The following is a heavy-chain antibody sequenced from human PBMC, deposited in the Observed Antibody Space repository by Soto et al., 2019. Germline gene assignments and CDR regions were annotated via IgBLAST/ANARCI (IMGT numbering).Heavy chain of an antibody. J-gene: IGHJ2*01. CDR3: ASSPPPTVTMYSRYFDL. CDR1: GGTFSSYA. Sequence: QVQLVQSGAEVKKPGSSVKVSCKASGGTFSSYAINWVRQAPGQGLEWMGGIIPIFGTANYAQKFQGRVTITADKSTNTAYMGLRRLRAEDTAVYYCASSPPPTVTMYSRYFDLWGRGTLVTVSS. V-gene: IGHV1-69*14. D-gene: IGHD4-17*01. CDR2: IIPIFGTA.